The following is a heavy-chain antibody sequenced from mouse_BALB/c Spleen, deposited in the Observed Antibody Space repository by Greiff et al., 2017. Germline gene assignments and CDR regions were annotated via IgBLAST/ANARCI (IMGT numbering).Heavy chain of an antibody. J-gene: IGHJ4*01. Sequence: VQLVESGPGLVAPSQSLSITCTVSGFSLTSYGVHWVRQPPGKGLEWLGVIWAGGSTNYNSALMSRLSISKDKSKSQVFLKMNSLKTDDTAMYYCARDEGIYYDYGGAMDYWGQGTSVTVSS. CDR1: GFSLTSYG. D-gene: IGHD2-4*01. V-gene: IGHV2-9*02. CDR2: IWAGGST. CDR3: ARDEGIYYDYGGAMDY.